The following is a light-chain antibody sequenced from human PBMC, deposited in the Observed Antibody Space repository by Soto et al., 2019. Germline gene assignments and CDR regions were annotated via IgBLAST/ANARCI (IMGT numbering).Light chain of an antibody. CDR1: TSNIGNNN. V-gene: IGLV1-44*01. CDR3: AAWDDSLSAWV. Sequence: QSVLTQAPSASETPGQRITLSCSGSTSNIGNNNVNWYQQVPGTAPKLLMYRNNLRPSGVPDRFSGSKSGTSASLAISGLQSEGEADYYCAAWDDSLSAWVFGGGTKLTVL. J-gene: IGLJ3*02. CDR2: RNN.